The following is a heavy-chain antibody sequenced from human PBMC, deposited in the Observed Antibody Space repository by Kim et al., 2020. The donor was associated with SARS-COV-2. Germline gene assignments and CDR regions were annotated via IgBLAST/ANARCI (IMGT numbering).Heavy chain of an antibody. CDR3: ARAGRGAGLDY. Sequence: GGSLRLSCAASGFTFSSYAMHWVRQAPGKGLEWVAVISYDGSNKYYADSVKGRFTISRDDSKNTLYLQMNSLRAEDTAVYYCARAGRGAGLDYWGQGTLVTVSS. CDR1: GFTFSSYA. J-gene: IGHJ4*02. D-gene: IGHD1-26*01. CDR2: ISYDGSNK. V-gene: IGHV3-30*04.